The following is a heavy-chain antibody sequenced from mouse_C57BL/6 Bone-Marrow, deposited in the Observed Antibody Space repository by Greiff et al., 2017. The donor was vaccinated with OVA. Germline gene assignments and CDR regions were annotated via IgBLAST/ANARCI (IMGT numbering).Heavy chain of an antibody. D-gene: IGHD1-1*01. V-gene: IGHV8-8*01. CDR3: ARMSIITTVVADENYYAMDY. CDR1: GFSLSTFGMG. Sequence: QVTLKESGPGILQPSQTLSLTCSFSGFSLSTFGMGVGWIRQPSGKGLEWLAHIWWDDDKYYNPALKSRLTISKDTSKNQVFLKIANVDTADTATYYCARMSIITTVVADENYYAMDYWGQGTSVTVSS. J-gene: IGHJ4*01. CDR2: IWWDDDK.